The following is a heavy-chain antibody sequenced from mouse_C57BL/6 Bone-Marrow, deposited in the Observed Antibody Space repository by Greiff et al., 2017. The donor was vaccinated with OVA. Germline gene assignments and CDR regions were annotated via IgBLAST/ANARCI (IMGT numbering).Heavy chain of an antibody. J-gene: IGHJ2*01. CDR3: ARSPYYYGSSSDY. D-gene: IGHD1-1*01. Sequence: QVQLKQPGAELVKPGASVKLSCKASGYTFTSYWMHWVKQRPGQGLEWIGMIHPNSGSTNYNEKFKSKATLTVDKSSSTAYMQLSSLTSEDSAVYYCARSPYYYGSSSDYWGQGTTLTVSS. V-gene: IGHV1-64*01. CDR1: GYTFTSYW. CDR2: IHPNSGST.